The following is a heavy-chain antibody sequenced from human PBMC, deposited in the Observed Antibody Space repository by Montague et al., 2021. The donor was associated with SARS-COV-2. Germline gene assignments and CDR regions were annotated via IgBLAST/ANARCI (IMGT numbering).Heavy chain of an antibody. J-gene: IGHJ4*02. D-gene: IGHD3-22*01. V-gene: IGHV4-34*01. CDR2: INHRGTS. CDR3: ARGRQHFNMIVVVMTGGEYYFDY. Sequence: SETLSLTCAVYGGSFSDYFWTWIRQPPGKGLEWIGEINHRGTSNYNPSLKSRVSIFVDTSKNQFSLYLGSVTAADTAVYYCARGRQHFNMIVVVMTGGEYYFDYWGQGTLVTVSS. CDR1: GGSFSDYF.